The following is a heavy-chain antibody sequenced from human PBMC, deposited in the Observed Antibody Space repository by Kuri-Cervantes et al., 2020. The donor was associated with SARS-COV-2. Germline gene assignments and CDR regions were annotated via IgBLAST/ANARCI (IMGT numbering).Heavy chain of an antibody. CDR1: GGTFSSYA. D-gene: IGHD6-19*01. J-gene: IGHJ6*03. CDR2: IIPIFGTA. Sequence: SVKVSCKASGGTFSSYAISWVRQAPGLGLEWMGGIIPIFGTANYAQKFQGRVTITADESTSTAYMELSSLRSEDTAVYYCARVSPAVAWYYYYYMDVWGKGTTVTVS. V-gene: IGHV1-69*13. CDR3: ARVSPAVAWYYYYYMDV.